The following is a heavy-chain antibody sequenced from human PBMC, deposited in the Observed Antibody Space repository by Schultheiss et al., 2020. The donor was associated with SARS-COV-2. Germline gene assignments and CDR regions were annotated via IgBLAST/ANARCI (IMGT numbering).Heavy chain of an antibody. CDR3: ARKGVTGTFAPDNWYLDL. CDR2: INPNNGDT. V-gene: IGHV1-2*02. CDR1: GYTFTSYG. Sequence: ASVKVSCKASGYTFTSYGISWVRQAPGQGLEWMGWINPNNGDTNYAQKFQGRVTMTRDTSISTAYMELSWLRSDDTAVYFCARKGVTGTFAPDNWYLDLWGRGTQVTVSS. D-gene: IGHD1/OR15-1a*01. J-gene: IGHJ2*01.